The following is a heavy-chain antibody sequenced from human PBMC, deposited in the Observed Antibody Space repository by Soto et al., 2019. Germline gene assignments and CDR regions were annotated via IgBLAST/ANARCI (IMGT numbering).Heavy chain of an antibody. CDR1: GFTFSSYG. J-gene: IGHJ4*02. D-gene: IGHD3-10*01. Sequence: QVQLVESGGGVVQPGRSLRLSCAASGFTFSSYGMHWVRQAPGKGLEWVAVISYDGSNKYYADSVKGRFTISRDNSKNTLYLQMNSLRAEDTAVYYCAKGAHYGYPCWGQGTLVTVSS. CDR2: ISYDGSNK. V-gene: IGHV3-30*18. CDR3: AKGAHYGYPC.